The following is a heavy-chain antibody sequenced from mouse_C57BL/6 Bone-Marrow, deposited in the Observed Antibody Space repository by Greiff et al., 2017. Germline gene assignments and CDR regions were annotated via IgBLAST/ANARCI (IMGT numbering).Heavy chain of an antibody. CDR2: ISSGGSYT. Sequence: DVHLVESGGDLVKPGGSLKLSCAASGFTFSSYGMSWVRPTPDKRLEWVATISSGGSYTYYPDSVKGRFTISRDNAKNTLYLQMSSLKSEDTAMYYCARHSGQLRLSFAYGGQGTLVTVSA. V-gene: IGHV5-6*01. J-gene: IGHJ3*01. CDR3: ARHSGQLRLSFAY. D-gene: IGHD3-2*02. CDR1: GFTFSSYG.